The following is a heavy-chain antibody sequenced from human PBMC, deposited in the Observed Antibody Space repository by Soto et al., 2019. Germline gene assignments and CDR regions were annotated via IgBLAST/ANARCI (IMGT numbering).Heavy chain of an antibody. Sequence: GGSLRLSCAASGFTVSSNYMSWVRQAPGKGLEWVSVIYSGGSTYYADSVKGRFTTSRDNSKNTLYLQMNSLRAEDTAVYYCARDGRRKAAAGRLLWYFDLWGRGTLVTVSS. CDR2: IYSGGST. CDR1: GFTVSSNY. D-gene: IGHD6-13*01. J-gene: IGHJ2*01. V-gene: IGHV3-66*01. CDR3: ARDGRRKAAAGRLLWYFDL.